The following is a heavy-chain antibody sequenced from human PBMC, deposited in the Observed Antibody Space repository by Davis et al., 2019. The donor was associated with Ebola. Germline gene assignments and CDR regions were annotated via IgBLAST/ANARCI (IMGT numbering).Heavy chain of an antibody. CDR1: GGSISSYY. D-gene: IGHD2-2*01. J-gene: IGHJ5*02. Sequence: PSETLSLTCTVSGGSISSYYWSWIRQPPGKGLEWIGYIYYSGSTHYNPSLKSRVTISVDTSKNQFSLKLSSVTAADTAVYYCARGTDVVVPAAANWFDPWGQGTLVTVSS. CDR3: ARGTDVVVPAAANWFDP. CDR2: IYYSGST. V-gene: IGHV4-59*01.